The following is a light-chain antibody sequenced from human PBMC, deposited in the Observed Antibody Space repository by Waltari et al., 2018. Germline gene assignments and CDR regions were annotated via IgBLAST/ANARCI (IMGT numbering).Light chain of an antibody. CDR2: AAR. CDR1: SSDIGSHSL. CDR3: CAYAGPNTYVV. J-gene: IGLJ2*01. V-gene: IGLV2-23*01. Sequence: QSALTQPASVSGSPGQSITISCIGSSSDIGSHSLVSWYQQHPGKAPQLPSYAARKRPSRGSDGFSGSKSGGSASLTIAGLQPEDEADYCCCAYAGPNTYVVFGGGTKLTVL.